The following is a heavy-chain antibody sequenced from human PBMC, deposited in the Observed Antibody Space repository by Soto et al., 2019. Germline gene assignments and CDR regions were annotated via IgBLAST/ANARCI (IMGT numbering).Heavy chain of an antibody. J-gene: IGHJ4*02. CDR1: GFTFSSYG. Sequence: GGSLRLSCAASGFTFSSYGMRWVRQAPGKGLEWVSVISWSGGDTSFADSVKGRFTISRDNSKNTLYLHMNSLRAEDTARYYCAKERVAAAYVETSPFDFWGQGTQVTVSS. CDR3: AKERVAAAYVETSPFDF. D-gene: IGHD6-19*01. V-gene: IGHV3-23*01. CDR2: ISWSGGDT.